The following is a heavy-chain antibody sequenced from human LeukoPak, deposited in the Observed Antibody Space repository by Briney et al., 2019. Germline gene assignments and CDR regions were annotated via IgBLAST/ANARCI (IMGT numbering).Heavy chain of an antibody. D-gene: IGHD3-9*01. J-gene: IGHJ4*02. Sequence: GGSLRLSCAASGFTFSDYYMSWIRQAPGKGLEWVSYIGSSSSYTNYADSVKGRFTISRDNAKNSLYLQMNSLRAEDTAVYYCARVHYDILTGSNFDYWGQGTLVTVSS. CDR1: GFTFSDYY. CDR2: IGSSSSYT. V-gene: IGHV3-11*05. CDR3: ARVHYDILTGSNFDY.